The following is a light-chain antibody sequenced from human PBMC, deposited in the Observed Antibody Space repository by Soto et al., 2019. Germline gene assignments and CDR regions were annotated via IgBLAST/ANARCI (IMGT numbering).Light chain of an antibody. CDR3: TSYVGNDIWV. Sequence: QSVLTQPPSASGSPGQSVTISCTGTSSDVGAYNYVSWYQQYPGKAPKLMIYDVTKRPSGVPDRFSGSKSGNTASLTVSGLQAEDEDDYYCTSYVGNDIWVFGGGTKLTVL. V-gene: IGLV2-8*01. J-gene: IGLJ3*02. CDR1: SSDVGAYNY. CDR2: DVT.